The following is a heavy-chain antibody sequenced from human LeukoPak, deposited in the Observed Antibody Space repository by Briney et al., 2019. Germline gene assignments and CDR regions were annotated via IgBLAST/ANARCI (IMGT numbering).Heavy chain of an antibody. CDR3: AGIAAGSFDY. J-gene: IGHJ4*02. CDR2: IYYSGST. V-gene: IGHV4-61*01. D-gene: IGHD6-13*01. Sequence: PSETLSLTCTVSGDSISSGTYYWSWIRQPPGKGLEWIGYIYYSGSTNYNPSLKSRVTISVDTSKNQFSLKLSSVTAADTAVYYCAGIAAGSFDYWGQGTLVTVSS. CDR1: GDSISSGTYY.